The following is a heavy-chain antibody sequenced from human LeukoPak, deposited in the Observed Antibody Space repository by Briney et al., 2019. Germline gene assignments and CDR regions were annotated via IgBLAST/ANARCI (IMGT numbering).Heavy chain of an antibody. CDR1: GFTFNRFY. J-gene: IGHJ4*02. Sequence: GGSLRLSCSASGFTFNRFYLHWVRQAPGKGLEWVAHIKQDGSQEYYVDSVKGRFTISRDSAKNSLYLQMNSLRAEDTAVYYCARGVPYDSWSGPHYSDYWGQGTLVTVSS. CDR3: ARGVPYDSWSGPHYSDY. V-gene: IGHV3-7*01. CDR2: IKQDGSQE. D-gene: IGHD3-3*01.